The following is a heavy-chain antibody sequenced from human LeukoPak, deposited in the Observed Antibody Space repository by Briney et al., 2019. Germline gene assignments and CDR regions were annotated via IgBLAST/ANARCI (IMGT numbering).Heavy chain of an antibody. CDR1: GFTVSINY. Sequence: GGSLRHSSVESGFTVSINYMSWVRQAPGKGLEWVSVIYSGGSTYYADSVKGGFTISRHNSKNTLYLQMNSLRAEDTAVYYCARDGTAMALDAFDIWGQGTMVTVS. J-gene: IGHJ3*02. CDR3: ARDGTAMALDAFDI. D-gene: IGHD5-18*01. CDR2: IYSGGST. V-gene: IGHV3-53*01.